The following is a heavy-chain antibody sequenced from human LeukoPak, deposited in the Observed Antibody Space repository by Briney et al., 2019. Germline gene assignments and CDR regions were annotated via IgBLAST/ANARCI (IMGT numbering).Heavy chain of an antibody. CDR2: IYSGGSI. CDR1: GFTVSSNY. CDR3: ARGCSSTSCCFDY. V-gene: IGHV3-53*01. J-gene: IGHJ4*02. D-gene: IGHD2-2*01. Sequence: GGSLRLSCAASGFTVSSNYMNWVRQAPGKGLEWVSVIYSGGSIYYADSVKGRFTISRDNSKNTLYLQMNSLRAEDTAVYYCARGCSSTSCCFDYWGQGTLVTVS.